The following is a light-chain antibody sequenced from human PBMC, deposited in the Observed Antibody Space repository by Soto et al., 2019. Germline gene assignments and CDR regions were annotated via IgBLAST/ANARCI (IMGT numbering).Light chain of an antibody. J-gene: IGKJ5*01. Sequence: EIVLKQSPGTLSLSPGERATLSCRASQSVSSSYLAWYQQKPGQALRLLIYGTSSRATGIPDRFSGSGSGTDFTLTISRLEPEDFAVYYCQQYGSSPRVTFGQGTRLEIK. CDR2: GTS. V-gene: IGKV3-20*01. CDR1: QSVSSSY. CDR3: QQYGSSPRVT.